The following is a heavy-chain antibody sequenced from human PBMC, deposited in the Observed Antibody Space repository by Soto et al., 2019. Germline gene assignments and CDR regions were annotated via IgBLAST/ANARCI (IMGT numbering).Heavy chain of an antibody. CDR1: GFTFSNYD. CDR2: IGTAGDT. CDR3: ARGRLISLYYFAY. Sequence: GGSLRLSCAASGFTFSNYDMHWVRQVTGKGLEWVSTIGTAGDTYYPGSVKGRFTISRENAKNSLYLQINSLRAEDTAVYYFARGRLISLYYFAYWGRGTLVTVSS. D-gene: IGHD2-15*01. V-gene: IGHV3-13*01. J-gene: IGHJ4*02.